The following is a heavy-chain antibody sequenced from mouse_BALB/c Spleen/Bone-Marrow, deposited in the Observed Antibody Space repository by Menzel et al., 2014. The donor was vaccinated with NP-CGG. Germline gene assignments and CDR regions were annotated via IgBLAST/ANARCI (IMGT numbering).Heavy chain of an antibody. Sequence: EVQLQQSGPELVKPGASMKISCKAPGYSFTDYTMNWVKQSHGKNLEWIGLFNPYNDVSTYNQKFKGKATLTVDKSSSTAYMELLSLTPGDSAVYYCARGGTAWFTYWGQGTLVTVSA. CDR1: GYSFTDYT. V-gene: IGHV1-18*01. CDR3: ARGGTAWFTY. J-gene: IGHJ3*01. D-gene: IGHD4-1*01. CDR2: FNPYNDVS.